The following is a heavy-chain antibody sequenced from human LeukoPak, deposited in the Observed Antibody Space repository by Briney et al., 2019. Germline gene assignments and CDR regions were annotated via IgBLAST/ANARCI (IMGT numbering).Heavy chain of an antibody. CDR2: LSRGGGTT. CDR1: GFNFNMFA. J-gene: IGHJ4*02. Sequence: PGGSLRLSCSGTGFNFNMFAIHWVRQAPGKGLEWVSGLSRGGGTTNYADSVKGRFSISRDSSKKMVFLQMNSLKSEDTAVYYCPKEQRIRHCGDGVCTEGYYFDYWGQGTPVTVSS. CDR3: PKEQRIRHCGDGVCTEGYYFDY. D-gene: IGHD2-21*01. V-gene: IGHV3-23*01.